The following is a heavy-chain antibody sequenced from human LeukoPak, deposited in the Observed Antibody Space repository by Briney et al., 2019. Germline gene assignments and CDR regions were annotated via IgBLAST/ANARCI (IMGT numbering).Heavy chain of an antibody. J-gene: IGHJ5*02. CDR3: PREGRYCSSTSCYRGSLGVAGVPQNWFDP. V-gene: IGHV4-34*01. CDR1: GGSFSGYY. CDR2: INHSGST. Sequence: SETLSPTRAVYGGSFSGYYWSWISQHPGKGLEWIGEINHSGSTNYNPSLKSRVTISVDTSKNQFSLKLRSVTAAGTAVYYCPREGRYCSSTSCYRGSLGVAGVPQNWFDPWGQGTLVTVSS. D-gene: IGHD2-2*01.